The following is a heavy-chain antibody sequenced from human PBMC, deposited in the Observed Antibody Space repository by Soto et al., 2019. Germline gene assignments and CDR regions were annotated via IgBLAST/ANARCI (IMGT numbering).Heavy chain of an antibody. V-gene: IGHV3-15*07. D-gene: IGHD6-19*01. Sequence: EVQLVESGGGLVKPGGSLRLSCAASGFTFSNAWMNWVRQAPGKELEWVGRIKSKTDGGTTDYAAPVKGRFTISRDDSKNTLYLQMNSLKTEDTAVYYCTTAFGQWLIWNYWGQGTLVTVSS. J-gene: IGHJ4*02. CDR3: TTAFGQWLIWNY. CDR1: GFTFSNAW. CDR2: IKSKTDGGTT.